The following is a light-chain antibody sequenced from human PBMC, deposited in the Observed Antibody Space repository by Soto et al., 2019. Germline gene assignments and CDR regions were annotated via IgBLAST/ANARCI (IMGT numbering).Light chain of an antibody. CDR2: MAS. CDR1: QSITNW. J-gene: IGKJ1*01. CDR3: QQYVSSPWA. Sequence: DIQLTQSPSTLSASVGDRVTITCRASQSITNWLAWYQQKPGKAPKVLIHMASSLKSGVPSRFSGSGSGTEFTLTITSLQPDDSATYYCQQYVSSPWAFGQGTKVEI. V-gene: IGKV1-5*03.